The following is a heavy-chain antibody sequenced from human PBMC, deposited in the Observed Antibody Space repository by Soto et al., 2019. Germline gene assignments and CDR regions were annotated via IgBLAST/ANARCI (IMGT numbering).Heavy chain of an antibody. Sequence: SVKVSCKASGGTFSSYTISWVRQAPGQGLEWMGRIIPILGIANYAQKFQGRVTITADKSTSTAYMELSSLRSEDTAVYYCARGYYDYVWGSYHFDYWGQGTRVTVSS. D-gene: IGHD3-16*01. CDR3: ARGYYDYVWGSYHFDY. CDR2: IIPILGIA. CDR1: GGTFSSYT. V-gene: IGHV1-69*02. J-gene: IGHJ4*02.